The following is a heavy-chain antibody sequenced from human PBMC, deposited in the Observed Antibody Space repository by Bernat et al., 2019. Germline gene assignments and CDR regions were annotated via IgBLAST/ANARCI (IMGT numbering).Heavy chain of an antibody. CDR3: AKGGHYDILTGYYIDY. D-gene: IGHD3-9*01. V-gene: IGHV3-23*01. J-gene: IGHJ4*02. CDR1: GFTFSSYA. CDR2: ISGSGGST. Sequence: EVQLLESGGGLVQPGGSLRLSCAASGFTFSSYAMSWVRQAPGKGLEWVSAISGSGGSTYYADSGKGRFTISRDNSKNTLYLQMNSLRAEDTAVYYWAKGGHYDILTGYYIDYWGQGTLVTVSS.